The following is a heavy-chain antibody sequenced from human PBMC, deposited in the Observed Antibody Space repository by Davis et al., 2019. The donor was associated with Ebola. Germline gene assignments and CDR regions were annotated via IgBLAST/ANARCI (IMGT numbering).Heavy chain of an antibody. CDR3: ARAFSNRYYYYGMDV. Sequence: PGGSLRLSCAASGFTFSDYAMTWVRQAPGKGLEWVSTVSASGRNSYYADSVKGRFTISRDNVKNSLYLQMNTLRAEDTAVYYCARAFSNRYYYYGMDVWGQGTTVTVSS. CDR1: GFTFSDYA. D-gene: IGHD4-11*01. CDR2: VSASGRNS. V-gene: IGHV3-11*01. J-gene: IGHJ6*02.